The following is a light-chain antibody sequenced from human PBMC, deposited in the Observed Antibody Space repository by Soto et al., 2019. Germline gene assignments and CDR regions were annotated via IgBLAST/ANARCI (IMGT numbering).Light chain of an antibody. CDR1: QSVSSY. CDR2: DAS. J-gene: IGKJ2*01. CDR3: QQRSNWSGT. V-gene: IGKV3-11*01. Sequence: EIVLTQSPATLSLSPGERATLSCRASQSVSSYLAWYQQKPGQAPRLLIYDASNRATGIPARFSGSGSGTDCTLTISSLEPEDFAVYYCQQRSNWSGTFGQGTKLEIK.